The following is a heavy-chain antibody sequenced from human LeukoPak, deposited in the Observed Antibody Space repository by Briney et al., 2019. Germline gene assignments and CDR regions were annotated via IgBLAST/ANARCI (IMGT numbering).Heavy chain of an antibody. CDR1: GYTFTSYG. D-gene: IGHD1-26*01. CDR3: ARGPPWWGATGAFDI. Sequence: ASVKVSCKASGYTFTSYGISWVRQAPGQGPEWMGWISAYNGNTNYAQKLQGRVTMTTDTSTSTAYMELRSLRSDDTAVYYCARGPPWWGATGAFDIWGQGTMVTVSS. J-gene: IGHJ3*02. CDR2: ISAYNGNT. V-gene: IGHV1-18*01.